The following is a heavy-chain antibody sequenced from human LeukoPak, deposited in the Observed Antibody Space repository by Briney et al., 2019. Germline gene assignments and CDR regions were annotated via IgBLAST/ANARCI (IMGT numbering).Heavy chain of an antibody. CDR3: AKSVRIVVVPAATPPLDY. J-gene: IGHJ4*02. V-gene: IGHV3-23*01. D-gene: IGHD2-2*01. CDR1: GFTFSSYA. Sequence: GGSLRLSCAASGFTFSSYAMSWVRQAPGKGLEWVSAISGSGGSTYYADSVKGRFTIPRDNSKNTLYLQMNSLRAEDTAVYYCAKSVRIVVVPAATPPLDYWGQGTLVTVSS. CDR2: ISGSGGST.